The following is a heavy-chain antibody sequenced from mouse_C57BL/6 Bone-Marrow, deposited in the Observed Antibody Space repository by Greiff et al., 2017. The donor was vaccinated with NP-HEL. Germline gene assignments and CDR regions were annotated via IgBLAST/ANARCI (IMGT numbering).Heavy chain of an antibody. Sequence: VPLQQSVAELVRPGASVKLSCTASGFNIKHTYMHWVKQRPEQGLEWIGRIDPANGNTKYAPKFPGKATLTAATSANTAYLQLSILTSEDTSSYYCARSPIYYYGCYYCDYWGQGTTLTVSS. CDR1: GFNIKHTY. D-gene: IGHD1-1*01. CDR2: IDPANGNT. CDR3: ARSPIYYYGCYYCDY. V-gene: IGHV14-3*01. J-gene: IGHJ2*01.